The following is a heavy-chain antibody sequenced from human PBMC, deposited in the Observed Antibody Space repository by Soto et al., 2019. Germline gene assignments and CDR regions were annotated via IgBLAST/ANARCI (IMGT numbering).Heavy chain of an antibody. CDR1: GFTFSSYA. CDR3: AKDRGPVRFLEWPLDY. CDR2: ISGSGGST. V-gene: IGHV3-23*01. J-gene: IGHJ4*02. Sequence: GVSLRLSCAASGFTFSSYAMSWVRQAPGKGLEWVSAISGSGGSTYYADSVKGRFTISRDNSKNTLYLQMNSLRAEDTAVYYCAKDRGPVRFLEWPLDYWGQGTLVTVSS. D-gene: IGHD3-3*01.